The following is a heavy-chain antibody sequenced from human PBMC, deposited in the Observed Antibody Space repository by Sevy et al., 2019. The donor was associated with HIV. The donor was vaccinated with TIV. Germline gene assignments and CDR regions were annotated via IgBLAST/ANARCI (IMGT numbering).Heavy chain of an antibody. Sequence: SETLSLTCTVSGGSISSYYWSWIRQPPGKGLEWIGYIYYSGSTNYNPSLKSRVTISVDTSKNQFSLKLSSVTAADTAVYYCARGRGVVAGHTNWFDPWGQGTLVTVSS. D-gene: IGHD6-13*01. J-gene: IGHJ5*02. V-gene: IGHV4-59*01. CDR1: GGSISSYY. CDR3: ARGRGVVAGHTNWFDP. CDR2: IYYSGST.